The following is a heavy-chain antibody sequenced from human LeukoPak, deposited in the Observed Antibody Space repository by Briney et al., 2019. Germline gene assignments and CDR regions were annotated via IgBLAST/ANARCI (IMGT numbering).Heavy chain of an antibody. CDR3: ARDPTTVTGFYYYYYYGMDV. V-gene: IGHV1-18*01. D-gene: IGHD4-17*01. Sequence: GASVKVSCKASGYTFTSYGISWVRQAPGQGLEWMGWISAYNGNTNYAQKLQGRVTMTTDTSTSTAYMELRSLRPDDTAVYYCARDPTTVTGFYYYYYYGMDVWGQGTTVTVSS. J-gene: IGHJ6*02. CDR1: GYTFTSYG. CDR2: ISAYNGNT.